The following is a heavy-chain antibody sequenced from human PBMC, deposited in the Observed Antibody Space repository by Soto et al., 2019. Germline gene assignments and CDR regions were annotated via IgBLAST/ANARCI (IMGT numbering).Heavy chain of an antibody. CDR2: IHHNGNS. CDR1: GGSISSGAYY. V-gene: IGHV4-31*03. D-gene: IGHD1-26*01. Sequence: QVQLQESGPGLVKPSQTLSLTCTVSGGSISSGAYYWSWVRQPPGKGLEWIGYIHHNGNSYNNPSLKSRISISLDTSKNQFSLYLTSVTAADTAVYYCARVSATGTRWFDPWGQGTLVTVSS. CDR3: ARVSATGTRWFDP. J-gene: IGHJ5*02.